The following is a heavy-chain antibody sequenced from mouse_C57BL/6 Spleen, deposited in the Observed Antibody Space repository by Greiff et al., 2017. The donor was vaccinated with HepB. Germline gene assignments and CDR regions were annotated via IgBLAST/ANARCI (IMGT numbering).Heavy chain of an antibody. D-gene: IGHD1-1*01. Sequence: EVKLVESGPELVKPGASVKISCKASGYSFTGYYMNWVKQSPEKSLEWIGEINPSTGGTTYNQKFKAKATLTIDKSSSTAYMQLKSLTSEDSAVYYCARRGYGSSYWYFDVWGTGTTVTVSS. CDR1: GYSFTGYY. J-gene: IGHJ1*03. CDR2: INPSTGGT. CDR3: ARRGYGSSYWYFDV. V-gene: IGHV1-42*01.